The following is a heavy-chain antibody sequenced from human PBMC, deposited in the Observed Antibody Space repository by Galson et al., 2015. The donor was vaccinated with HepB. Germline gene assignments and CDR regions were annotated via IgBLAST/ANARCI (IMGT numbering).Heavy chain of an antibody. J-gene: IGHJ6*02. CDR3: ARGVVGATDYYYGMDV. D-gene: IGHD1-26*01. V-gene: IGHV1-69*13. CDR2: IIPIFGTA. CDR1: GGTFSSYA. Sequence: SVKVSCKASGGTFSSYAISWVRQAPGQGLEWMGGIIPIFGTANYAQKFQGRVTITADESTSTAYMELSSLRSEDTAVYYCARGVVGATDYYYGMDVWGQGTTVTVSS.